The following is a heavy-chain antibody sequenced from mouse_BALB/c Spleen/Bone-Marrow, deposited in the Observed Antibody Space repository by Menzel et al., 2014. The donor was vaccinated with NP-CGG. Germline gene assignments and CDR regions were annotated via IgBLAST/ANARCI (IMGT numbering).Heavy chain of an antibody. CDR2: ISDGGSYT. CDR1: GFTFSDYY. Sequence: EVKVVEPGGDLVKPGGSLRLSCAASGFTFSDYYMYWIRQTPEKRLEWVATISDGGSYTNYADSVKGRFTISRDNAKNNLYLQMSSLKSEDTAMYYCTRGLGWFGYWGQGTLVTVSA. CDR3: TRGLGWFGY. D-gene: IGHD4-1*01. V-gene: IGHV5-4*02. J-gene: IGHJ3*01.